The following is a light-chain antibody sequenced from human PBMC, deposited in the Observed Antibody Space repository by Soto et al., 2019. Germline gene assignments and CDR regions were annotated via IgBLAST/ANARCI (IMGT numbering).Light chain of an antibody. CDR2: GAS. J-gene: IGKJ1*01. CDR1: QSVSSN. CDR3: QQSLNPKT. Sequence: EIVLTQSPATLSASPGERATLSCRASQSVSSNLAWYQQKPGQAPTLLIYGASTRATGIPDRFSGSGSGTDFTLTIVRLEPEDFAVYYCQQSLNPKTFGQGTKVDIK. V-gene: IGKV3-20*01.